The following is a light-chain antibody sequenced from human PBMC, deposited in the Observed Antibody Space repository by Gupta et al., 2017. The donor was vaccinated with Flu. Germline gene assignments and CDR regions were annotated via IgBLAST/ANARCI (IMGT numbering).Light chain of an antibody. Sequence: PSPLLSSVGDRVTITCRASQNLASYLNWYQQIPGKAPKLLIYAASSLQSGVPSRFSGSGSGADFTLTISSLQPEDFATYYCQQSYSFPWTFGQGTKVEIK. CDR2: AAS. CDR3: QQSYSFPWT. CDR1: QNLASY. J-gene: IGKJ1*01. V-gene: IGKV1-39*01.